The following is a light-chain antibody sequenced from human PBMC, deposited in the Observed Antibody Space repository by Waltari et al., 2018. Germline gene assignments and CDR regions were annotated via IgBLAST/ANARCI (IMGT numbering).Light chain of an antibody. CDR2: DVS. Sequence: QSALTQPRSVSGSPGQSVTIPCTGTSSDVGGYNFVSWYQHHPGKAPKVMIYDVSQRPSGVPDRFSGSKSGNTASLTISGLQAEDEADYYCCSYAGSYFVIFGGGTKLTVL. CDR1: SSDVGGYNF. J-gene: IGLJ2*01. V-gene: IGLV2-11*01. CDR3: CSYAGSYFVI.